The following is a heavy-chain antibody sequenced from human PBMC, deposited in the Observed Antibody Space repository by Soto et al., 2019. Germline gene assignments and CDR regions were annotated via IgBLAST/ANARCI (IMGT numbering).Heavy chain of an antibody. CDR2: ISYDGSNK. J-gene: IGHJ6*02. CDR3: AKDHSQNYYCSGYDYYYGMDV. CDR1: GFTFSSYG. Sequence: QVQLVESGGGVVQPGRSLRLSCAASGFTFSSYGMHWVRQAPAKGLEWVAVISYDGSNKYYADSFKGRFTISRDNSKNTLYLQMNRLRAEDTAVYYWAKDHSQNYYCSGYDYYYGMDVWGQGTAVTVSS. V-gene: IGHV3-30*18. D-gene: IGHD3-10*01.